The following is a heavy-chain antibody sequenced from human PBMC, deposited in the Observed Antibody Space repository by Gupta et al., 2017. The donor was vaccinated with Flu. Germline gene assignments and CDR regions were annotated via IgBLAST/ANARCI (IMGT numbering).Heavy chain of an antibody. CDR2: ISYDGSNK. J-gene: IGHJ4*02. CDR3: AKGLEMATMEGPVDY. V-gene: IGHV3-30*18. D-gene: IGHD5-12*01. Sequence: APGKGLEWVAIISYDGSNKYYADSVKGRFTISRDNSKNTLYLQMNSLRPEDTAVYYCAKGLEMATMEGPVDYWGQGTLVTVSS.